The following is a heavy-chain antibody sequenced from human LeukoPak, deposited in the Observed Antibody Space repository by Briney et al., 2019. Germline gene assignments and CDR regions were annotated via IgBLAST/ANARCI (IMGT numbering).Heavy chain of an antibody. Sequence: SETLSLTCTVSGGSISSGSYYWSWIRQPPGKGLEWIGSIYHSGSTYYNPSLKGRVTISVDTSKNQFSLKLSSVTAADTAVYYCATSGAAAKPYYFDYWGQGTLVTVSS. J-gene: IGHJ4*02. V-gene: IGHV4-39*07. CDR1: GGSISSGSYY. D-gene: IGHD6-13*01. CDR2: IYHSGST. CDR3: ATSGAAAKPYYFDY.